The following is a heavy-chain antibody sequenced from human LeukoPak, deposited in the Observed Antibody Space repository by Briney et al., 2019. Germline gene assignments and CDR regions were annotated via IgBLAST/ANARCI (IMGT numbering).Heavy chain of an antibody. CDR2: IIPIFGTE. D-gene: IGHD3-22*01. V-gene: IGHV1-69*13. CDR1: GGTFSSYA. Sequence: ASVKVSCKASGGTFSSYAISWVRQAPGQGLEWMGGIIPIFGTENYAQKFQGRVTITADESTSTAYMELSSLRSEDTAVYYCARANTYYYDSSGYGRFDYWGQGTLVTVSS. CDR3: ARANTYYYDSSGYGRFDY. J-gene: IGHJ4*02.